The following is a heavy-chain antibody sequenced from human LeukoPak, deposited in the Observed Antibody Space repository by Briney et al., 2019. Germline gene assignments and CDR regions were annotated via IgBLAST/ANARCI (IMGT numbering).Heavy chain of an antibody. V-gene: IGHV4-59*01. CDR3: ARAEKAVTGTLDY. J-gene: IGHJ4*02. Sequence: PSETLSLTCTVSGDSISNFYWSWVRQSPGQKLEWIGYMYNRGSTIYNPSLKSRVTISTDTSKNHFSLRLTSVTAADTAVYYCARAEKAVTGTLDYWGQATLITVSS. CDR1: GDSISNFY. D-gene: IGHD6-19*01. CDR2: MYNRGST.